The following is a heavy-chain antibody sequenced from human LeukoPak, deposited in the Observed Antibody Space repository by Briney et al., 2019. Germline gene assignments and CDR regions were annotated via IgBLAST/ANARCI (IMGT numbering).Heavy chain of an antibody. D-gene: IGHD6-13*01. CDR1: GFTFSSYA. CDR2: ISGSGGST. J-gene: IGHJ4*02. V-gene: IGHV3-23*01. CDR3: TKGSSSWLRFFFDY. Sequence: GGSLRLSCAASGFTFSSYAMSWVRQAPGKGLEWVSAISGSGGSTYYADSVKGRFTISRDNSKNTLYLQMNSLRAEDTAVYYCTKGSSSWLRFFFDYWGQGTLVTVSS.